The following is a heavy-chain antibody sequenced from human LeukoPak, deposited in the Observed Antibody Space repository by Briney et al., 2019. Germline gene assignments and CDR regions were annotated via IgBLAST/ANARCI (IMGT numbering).Heavy chain of an antibody. CDR2: ISSNGGST. CDR1: GFTFSSYA. D-gene: IGHD4-17*01. CDR3: ARDDYEHPNAFDI. J-gene: IGHJ3*02. V-gene: IGHV3-64*01. Sequence: GGSPRISCAAPGFTFSSYAMHWVRQAPGKGLEYVSAISSNGGSTYYANSVKGRFTISRDNSKNTLYLQMGSLRAEDMAVYYCARDDYEHPNAFDIWGQGTMVTVSS.